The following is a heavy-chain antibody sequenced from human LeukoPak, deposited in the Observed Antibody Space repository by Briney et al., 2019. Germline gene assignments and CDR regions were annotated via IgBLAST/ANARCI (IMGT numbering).Heavy chain of an antibody. J-gene: IGHJ5*02. V-gene: IGHV4-59*08. CDR3: ARLAAAGTLVRWFDP. D-gene: IGHD6-13*01. CDR1: GGSISSYY. Sequence: SETLSLTCTVSGGSISSYYWSWIRQPPGKGLEWIGYIYYSGSTNYSPSLKSRVTISVDTSKDQFSLKLSSVTAADTAVYYCARLAAAGTLVRWFDPWGQGTLVTVSS. CDR2: IYYSGST.